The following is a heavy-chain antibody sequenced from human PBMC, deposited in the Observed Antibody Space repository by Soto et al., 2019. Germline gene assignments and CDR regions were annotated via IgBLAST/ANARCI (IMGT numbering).Heavy chain of an antibody. Sequence: SETLSLTCTVSGVSISGYFWTWIRQPPGKGLEWIGYIYYDGTTNYNPSLRGRVIISKDTSANQFSLKLSSVTAADTAVYFCARRGGISFTSGSCYGGAMDVWGQGTTVT. V-gene: IGHV4-59*01. CDR2: IYYDGTT. J-gene: IGHJ6*02. CDR1: GVSISGYF. D-gene: IGHD2-8*02. CDR3: ARRGGISFTSGSCYGGAMDV.